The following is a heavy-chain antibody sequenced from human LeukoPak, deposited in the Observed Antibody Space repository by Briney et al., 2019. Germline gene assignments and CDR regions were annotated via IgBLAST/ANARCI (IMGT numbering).Heavy chain of an antibody. J-gene: IGHJ5*02. CDR3: ARGYYASGFNP. Sequence: SQTLPLTCAISGDSVSSNSAIWNWIRQSPSRGLEWLGGTYYRSKWYIDYGASVKSRITINADTSKNQFSLQLNSVTPEDTAVYYCARGYYASGFNPWGQGTLVTVSS. D-gene: IGHD3-10*01. CDR1: GDSVSSNSAI. V-gene: IGHV6-1*01. CDR2: TYYRSKWYI.